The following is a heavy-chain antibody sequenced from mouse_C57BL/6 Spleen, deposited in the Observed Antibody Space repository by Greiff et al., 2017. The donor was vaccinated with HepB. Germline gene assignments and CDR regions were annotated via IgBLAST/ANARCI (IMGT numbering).Heavy chain of an antibody. V-gene: IGHV5-16*01. J-gene: IGHJ1*03. CDR2: INYDGSST. Sequence: EVKLVESEGGLVQPGRSMKLSCTASGFTFSDYYMAWVRQVPEKGLEWVANINYDGSSTYYLDSLKSRFIIARDNAKNILYLQMSSLKSEDTATYYCARVADGTWYFDVWGTGTTVTVSS. CDR1: GFTFSDYY. D-gene: IGHD2-1*01. CDR3: ARVADGTWYFDV.